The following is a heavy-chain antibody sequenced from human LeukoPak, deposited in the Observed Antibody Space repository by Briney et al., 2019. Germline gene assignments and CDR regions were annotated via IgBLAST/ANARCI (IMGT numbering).Heavy chain of an antibody. CDR2: IYSGGYT. CDR1: GFTVSNNY. D-gene: IGHD3-10*01. Sequence: GGSLRLSCAASGFTVSNNYMSWVRQAPGKGLEWVSVIYSGGYTYYADSVKGRFTISRDNSKNTLYLQMNSLRAEDTAVYYCARGGVSWFGDPYYFDYWGQGTLVTVSS. V-gene: IGHV3-66*01. J-gene: IGHJ4*02. CDR3: ARGGVSWFGDPYYFDY.